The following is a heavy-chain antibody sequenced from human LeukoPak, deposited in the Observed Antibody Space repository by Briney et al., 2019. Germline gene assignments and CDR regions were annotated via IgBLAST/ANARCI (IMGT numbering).Heavy chain of an antibody. V-gene: IGHV3-23*01. Sequence: GGSLRLSCASSGFTFTSYAVSWVRQAPGKGLERVSTISYSGGTTYHTDSVKGRFTISRDISKNTVYLQMNSLKAEDTAVYYCAKDGVVRGLGPYYFDSWGQGSLVTVSS. J-gene: IGHJ4*02. CDR2: ISYSGGTT. CDR1: GFTFTSYA. CDR3: AKDGVVRGLGPYYFDS. D-gene: IGHD3-10*01.